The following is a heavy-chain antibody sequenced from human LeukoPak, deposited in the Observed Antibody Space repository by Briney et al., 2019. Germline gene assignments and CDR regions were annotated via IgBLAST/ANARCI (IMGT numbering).Heavy chain of an antibody. D-gene: IGHD1-7*01. CDR2: INGDGSNT. Sequence: GGSLRLSCAASGFTFSSHWMHWVRQAPGKGLVWVSRINGDGSNTTYADSVKGRFTISRDNAKNTLYLQMNSLRAEDTAVYHCAKFKNWDSPGGFEYWGQGTMVTVSS. V-gene: IGHV3-74*03. J-gene: IGHJ3*01. CDR1: GFTFSSHW. CDR3: AKFKNWDSPGGFEY.